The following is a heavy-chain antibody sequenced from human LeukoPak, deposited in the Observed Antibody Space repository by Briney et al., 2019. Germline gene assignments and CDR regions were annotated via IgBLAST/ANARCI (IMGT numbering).Heavy chain of an antibody. J-gene: IGHJ4*02. Sequence: SETVSRTCTVSGGSLSSSSYYWGWIRQPPGKGLELNGRMYYSGSSDYKPSIKSRVTISVDTSKNQFSLKLSSVNAAISAVYYCARSEYCGGDFYYFDDWVQGTLVTVSS. D-gene: IGHD2-21*01. CDR2: MYYSGSS. CDR3: ARSEYCGGDFYYFDD. CDR1: GGSLSSSSYY. V-gene: IGHV4-39*01.